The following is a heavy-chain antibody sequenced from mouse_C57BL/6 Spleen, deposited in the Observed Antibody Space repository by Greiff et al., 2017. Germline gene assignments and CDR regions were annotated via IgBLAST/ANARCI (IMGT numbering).Heavy chain of an antibody. CDR1: GFTFSDAW. Sequence: EVKLEESGGGLVQPGGSMKLSCAASGFTFSDAWMDWVRQSPEKGLEWVAEIRNKANNHATYYAESVKGRFTISRDDSKSSVYLQMNSLRAEDTGIYYCTGHYGSSYGWYFDVWGTGTTVTVSS. CDR3: TGHYGSSYGWYFDV. CDR2: IRNKANNHAT. V-gene: IGHV6-6*01. J-gene: IGHJ1*03. D-gene: IGHD1-1*01.